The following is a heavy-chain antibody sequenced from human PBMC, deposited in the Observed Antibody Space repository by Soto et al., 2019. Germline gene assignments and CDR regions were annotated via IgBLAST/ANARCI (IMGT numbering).Heavy chain of an antibody. J-gene: IGHJ6*02. CDR3: ASGAVVAATRSYYYYGMDV. D-gene: IGHD2-15*01. Sequence: SETLSLTCAVSGVSIHNSHSFWGWIRQPPGKGLEFIGSMYYSGGANYNPSLKSRVTISLDTSKNQFSLKLSSVTAADTAVYYCASGAVVAATRSYYYYGMDVWGQGTTVTVSS. V-gene: IGHV4-39*07. CDR2: MYYSGGA. CDR1: GVSIHNSHSF.